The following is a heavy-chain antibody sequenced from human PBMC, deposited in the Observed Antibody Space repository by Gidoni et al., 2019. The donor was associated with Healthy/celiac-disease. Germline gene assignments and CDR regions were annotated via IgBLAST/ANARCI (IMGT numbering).Heavy chain of an antibody. D-gene: IGHD1-26*01. V-gene: IGHV3-30*18. CDR3: AKDGGGSYVGCFDY. CDR2: ISYDGSNK. J-gene: IGHJ4*02. Sequence: QVQLVESGGGVVQPGRSLRLSCAASGFTFSSYGMHWVRQAPGKGLAWVAVISYDGSNKYYADSVKGRFTISRDNSKNTLYLQMNSLRAEDTAVYYCAKDGGGSYVGCFDYWGQGTLVTVSS. CDR1: GFTFSSYG.